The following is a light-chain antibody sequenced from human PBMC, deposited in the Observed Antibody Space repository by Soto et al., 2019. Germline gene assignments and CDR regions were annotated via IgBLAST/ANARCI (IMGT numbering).Light chain of an antibody. CDR2: DAS. Sequence: EILLTQSPVTLSLSPGQRATLSCRASQSISTYLAWYQVKPGQAPRLLIYDASSRATGVPARFSGSGSGTDFSLTISRLEPEDVAVYYCQQRSQWPPMTFGQGTRLEMK. J-gene: IGKJ5*01. V-gene: IGKV3-11*01. CDR3: QQRSQWPPMT. CDR1: QSISTY.